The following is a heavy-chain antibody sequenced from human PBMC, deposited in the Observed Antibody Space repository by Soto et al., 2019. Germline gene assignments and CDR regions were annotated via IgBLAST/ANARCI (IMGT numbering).Heavy chain of an antibody. CDR1: GGSISSSSYY. J-gene: IGHJ4*02. CDR2: IYYRGGT. Sequence: QLQLQESGPGLVKPSETLSLTCTVSGGSISSSSYYWGWIRQPPGKGLEWIGSIYYRGGTYYNPSLKSRVTISVDTSKNQFSLKLSSVTAADTAVYYCARLVRGSYREYWGQGTLVTVSS. D-gene: IGHD1-26*01. CDR3: ARLVRGSYREY. V-gene: IGHV4-39*01.